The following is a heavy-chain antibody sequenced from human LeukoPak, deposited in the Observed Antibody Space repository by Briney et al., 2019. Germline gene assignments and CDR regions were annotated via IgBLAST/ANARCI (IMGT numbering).Heavy chain of an antibody. CDR1: GGTFSSYA. V-gene: IGHV1-69*05. CDR2: IIPIFGTA. J-gene: IGHJ3*02. Sequence: ASVKVSCKASGGTFSSYAISWVRQAPGQGLEWMGRIIPIFGTANYAQKFQGRVTITTDESTSTAYMELSSLRSEDTAVYYCARNMVRGVIITHDAFDIWGQGTMVTVSS. CDR3: ARNMVRGVIITHDAFDI. D-gene: IGHD3-10*01.